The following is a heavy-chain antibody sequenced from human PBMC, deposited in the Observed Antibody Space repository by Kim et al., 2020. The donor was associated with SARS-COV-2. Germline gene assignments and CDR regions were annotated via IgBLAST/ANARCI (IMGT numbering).Heavy chain of an antibody. CDR2: ISDTGSYT. J-gene: IGHJ4*02. CDR3: ARDWGSGL. D-gene: IGHD3-10*01. Sequence: GGSLRLSCSASGFTFSDYYMSWIRQAPGKGLDWVSHISDTGSYTNYADSVKGRFTISRDNAKNSVYLQMNSLRAEDTAVYYCARDWGSGLWGQGTLVTVSS. CDR1: GFTFSDYY. V-gene: IGHV3-11*05.